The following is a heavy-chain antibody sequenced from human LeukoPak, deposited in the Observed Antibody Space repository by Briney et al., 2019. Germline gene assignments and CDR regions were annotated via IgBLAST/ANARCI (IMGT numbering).Heavy chain of an antibody. CDR3: ASGQTYLDY. CDR2: IDHRGFT. Sequence: SETLSFTCAVYGGSFSAHYWSCLRQPPGKGLEWIGEIDHRGFTNYNPSLKSRVTISVDTSNNQFSLRLTSVTAADTAVYYCASGQTYLDYWGQGTLVTVSS. V-gene: IGHV4-34*01. CDR1: GGSFSAHY. J-gene: IGHJ4*02.